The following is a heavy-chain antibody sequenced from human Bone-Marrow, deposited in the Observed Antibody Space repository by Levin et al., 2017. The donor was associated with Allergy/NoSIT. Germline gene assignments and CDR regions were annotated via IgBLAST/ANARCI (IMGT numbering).Heavy chain of an antibody. CDR1: GFTFSSYA. V-gene: IGHV3-23*01. D-gene: IGHD2-2*01. CDR2: ISGSGGST. Sequence: ETLSLTCAASGFTFSSYAMSWVRQGPGKGLEWVSAISGSGGSTYYADSVKGRLTISRDNSKNTLYLQMNSLRAEDTAVYYCAKAWCSSTSCNYFDYWGQGTLVTVSS. J-gene: IGHJ4*02. CDR3: AKAWCSSTSCNYFDY.